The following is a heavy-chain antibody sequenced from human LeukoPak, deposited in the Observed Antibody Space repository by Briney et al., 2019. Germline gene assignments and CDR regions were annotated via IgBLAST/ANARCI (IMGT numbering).Heavy chain of an antibody. CDR2: ISGSGGST. D-gene: IGHD6-19*01. CDR1: GFTFSSYA. J-gene: IGHJ4*02. CDR3: TRGSGWYTGFDY. V-gene: IGHV3-23*01. Sequence: GASLRLSCAASGFTFSSYAMSWVRQAPGKGLEWVSSISGSGGSTDYADSVKGRFTISRDNSKNTLYLQMNSLRAEDTAVYYCTRGSGWYTGFDYWGQGSLVAVSS.